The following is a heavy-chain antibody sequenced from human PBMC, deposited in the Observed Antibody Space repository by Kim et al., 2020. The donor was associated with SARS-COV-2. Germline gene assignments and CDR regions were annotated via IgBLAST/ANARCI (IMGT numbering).Heavy chain of an antibody. D-gene: IGHD1-1*01. CDR3: ADWNYYYYGMDV. Sequence: YYADSVKGRFTISRDNAKNSLYLQMNSLRAEDTAVYYCADWNYYYYGMDVWGQGTTVTVSS. V-gene: IGHV3-11*01. J-gene: IGHJ6*02.